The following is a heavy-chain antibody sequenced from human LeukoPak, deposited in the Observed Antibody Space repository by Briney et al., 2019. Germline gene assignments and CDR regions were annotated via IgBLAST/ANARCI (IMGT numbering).Heavy chain of an antibody. CDR2: INAGNGNT. CDR3: ARYSSGWYHDY. J-gene: IGHJ4*02. Sequence: APVKVSCKASGYTFTRFAMHWVRQAPGQRLEWMGWINAGNGNTKYSQKFQGRVTITRDTSANTAYMELSSLISEDTAVYYCARYSSGWYHDYWGQGTLVTVSS. D-gene: IGHD6-19*01. V-gene: IGHV1-3*01. CDR1: GYTFTRFA.